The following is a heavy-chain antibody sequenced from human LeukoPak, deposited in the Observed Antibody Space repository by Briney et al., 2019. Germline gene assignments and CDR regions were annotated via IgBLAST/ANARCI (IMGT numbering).Heavy chain of an antibody. Sequence: ASVKVSCKASGYTFTSYGISWVRQAPGQGLEWMGWISAYNGNTNYAQKLQGRVTMTTDTSTSTAYMELRSQRSDDTAVYYCARSRPVLRYFDWLLSAYFDYWGQGTLVTVSS. J-gene: IGHJ4*02. D-gene: IGHD3-9*01. CDR3: ARSRPVLRYFDWLLSAYFDY. CDR1: GYTFTSYG. CDR2: ISAYNGNT. V-gene: IGHV1-18*01.